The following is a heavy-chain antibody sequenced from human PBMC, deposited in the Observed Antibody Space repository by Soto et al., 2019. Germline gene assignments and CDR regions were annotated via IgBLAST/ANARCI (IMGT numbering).Heavy chain of an antibody. J-gene: IGHJ4*02. CDR3: VGGQYYFDY. CDR2: ISYDGSDK. D-gene: IGHD3-10*01. Sequence: QVQLVESGGGVVQPGRSLRLSCAASGFPFTSYGRHWVREGPDKGLEWVAIISYDGSDKYYADSVKGRFTISRDNSKKTLYLQMHSLRPEDTALYYCVGGQYYFDYRGQGTLVIVSS. V-gene: IGHV3-30*03. CDR1: GFPFTSYG.